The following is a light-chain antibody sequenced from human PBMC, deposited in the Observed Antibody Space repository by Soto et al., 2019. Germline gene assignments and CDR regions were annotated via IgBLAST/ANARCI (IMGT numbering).Light chain of an antibody. CDR3: TSYTKSSTLYV. CDR2: DVT. Sequence: QSVLTQPASVSASPGQSITISCTGSSSDVGGYNYASWYQHQPGKAPKLMIYDVTHRPSGVSNRFSASKSGNTASLTISGLQAEDEADYYCTSYTKSSTLYVFGTGTKLTVL. J-gene: IGLJ1*01. V-gene: IGLV2-14*03. CDR1: SSDVGGYNY.